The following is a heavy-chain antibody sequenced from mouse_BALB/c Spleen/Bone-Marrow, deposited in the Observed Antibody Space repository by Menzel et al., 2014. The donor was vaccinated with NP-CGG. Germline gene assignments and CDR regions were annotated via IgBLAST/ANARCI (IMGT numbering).Heavy chain of an antibody. Sequence: DVKLVKSGGGLVQPGGSLRLSCTPSGFTFTDYYMSWVRQPPGKALEWLAFIRNKAYGYTTEYSASVRGRFTISRDNSQSILYLQMNTLRAEDSATYYCARFPMDYWGQGTSVTVSS. V-gene: IGHV7-3*02. CDR1: GFTFTDYY. CDR2: IRNKAYGYTT. CDR3: ARFPMDY. J-gene: IGHJ4*01.